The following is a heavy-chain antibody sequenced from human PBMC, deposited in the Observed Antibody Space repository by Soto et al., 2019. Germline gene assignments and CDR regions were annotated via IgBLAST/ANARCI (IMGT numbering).Heavy chain of an antibody. J-gene: IGHJ5*02. D-gene: IGHD2-15*01. V-gene: IGHV4-30-4*01. CDR2: IYYSGST. Sequence: LSLTCTVSGGSISSGDYYWSWIRQPPGKGLEWIGYIYYSGSTYYNPSLKSRVTISVDTSKNQFSLKLSSVTAADTAVYYCARGVVVYSLWFDPWGQGTLVTVSS. CDR3: ARGVVVYSLWFDP. CDR1: GGSISSGDYY.